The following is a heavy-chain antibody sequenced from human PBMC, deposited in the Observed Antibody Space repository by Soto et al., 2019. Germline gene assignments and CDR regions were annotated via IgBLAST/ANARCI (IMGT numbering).Heavy chain of an antibody. V-gene: IGHV3-23*01. J-gene: IGHJ5*01. CDR1: GFTFSDYA. Sequence: VQLLESGGGLIQPGGSLRLSCVASGFTFSDYAMTWVRQAPGKGMEWVSTISGSAGDTFYADSVKGRFTISRDNSKNTVDLQMDSLRPEDTAVYHCARDIWSGDYKWFDSWGQGTLVTVSS. CDR2: ISGSAGDT. D-gene: IGHD3-3*01. CDR3: ARDIWSGDYKWFDS.